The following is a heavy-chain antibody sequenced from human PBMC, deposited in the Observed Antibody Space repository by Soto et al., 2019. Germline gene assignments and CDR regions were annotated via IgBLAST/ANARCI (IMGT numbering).Heavy chain of an antibody. CDR1: GGSISSYY. CDR2: IYYSGST. Sequence: QVKLQESGPGLVKPSEPLSLTCTVSGGSISSYYWSWIRHPPGKGLEWIGYIYYSGSTNYNPSLKSRVTISVDTSKNQFSLKLSSVTAADTAVYYCARRYGWAFDIWGQGTMVTVSS. V-gene: IGHV4-59*08. D-gene: IGHD3-16*01. J-gene: IGHJ3*02. CDR3: ARRYGWAFDI.